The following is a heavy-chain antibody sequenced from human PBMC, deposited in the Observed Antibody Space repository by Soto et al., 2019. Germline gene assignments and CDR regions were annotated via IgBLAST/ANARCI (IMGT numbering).Heavy chain of an antibody. CDR2: ISYDGSNK. CDR3: AKDKVPVVVTAPFDY. CDR1: GFTFSSYG. Sequence: QVQLVESGGGVVQPGRSLRLSCAASGFTFSSYGMHWVRQAPGKGLEWVAVISYDGSNKYYADSVKGRFTISRDNSKNTLYLEMNNRRAEDTAVYYCAKDKVPVVVTAPFDYWGQGALVTVSS. V-gene: IGHV3-30*18. J-gene: IGHJ4*02. D-gene: IGHD2-21*02.